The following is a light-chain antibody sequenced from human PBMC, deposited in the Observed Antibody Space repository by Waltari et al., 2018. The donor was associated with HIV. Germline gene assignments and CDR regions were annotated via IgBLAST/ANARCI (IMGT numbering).Light chain of an antibody. CDR3: SSYAPTNKFYVL. J-gene: IGLJ2*01. CDR1: SSDIGGYNY. V-gene: IGLV2-8*01. Sequence: QSALTQPPPASGSPGQSVTMSCTGTSSDIGGYNYVSSYQQHPGKAPKLIMTEVTKRPSGVPDRFSGSKSGNTASLTVSGLQAEDEAHYYCSSYAPTNKFYVLFGGGTTLTVL. CDR2: EVT.